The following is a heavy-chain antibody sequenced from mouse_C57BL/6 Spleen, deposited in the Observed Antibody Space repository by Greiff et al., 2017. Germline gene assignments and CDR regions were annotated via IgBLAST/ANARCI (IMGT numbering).Heavy chain of an antibody. V-gene: IGHV1-72*01. CDR1: GYTFTSYW. Sequence: QVQLKEPGAELVKPGASVKLSCKASGYTFTSYWMHWVKQRPGRGLEWIGRIDPNSGGTKYNEKFKSKATLTVDKPSSTAYMPLSSLTSEDSAVDYCARSHYYGSSHLEDWGQGTLVTVSA. J-gene: IGHJ3*01. D-gene: IGHD1-1*01. CDR2: IDPNSGGT. CDR3: ARSHYYGSSHLED.